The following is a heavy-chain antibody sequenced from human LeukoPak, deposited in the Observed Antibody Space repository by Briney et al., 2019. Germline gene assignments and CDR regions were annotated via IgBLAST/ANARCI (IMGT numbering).Heavy chain of an antibody. CDR3: ARLAYYYGSGSYYFDY. CDR2: IYPGDSET. V-gene: IGHV5-51*01. CDR1: GYSFASYW. D-gene: IGHD3-10*01. J-gene: IGHJ4*02. Sequence: GESLKISCKGSGYSFASYWIGWVRQMPGKGLEWMGIIYPGDSETRSRPSFEGQVTISADKSISTAHLQWSSLKASDTAMYYCARLAYYYGSGSYYFDYWGQGTLVTVSS.